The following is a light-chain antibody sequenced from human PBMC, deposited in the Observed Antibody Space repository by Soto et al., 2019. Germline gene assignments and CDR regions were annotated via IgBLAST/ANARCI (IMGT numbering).Light chain of an antibody. Sequence: DIQMPQSPSSVSASVGDRVTITCRASKGISSWLAWYQQKPGKAPKLLIYAASSLQSGAPSRFSRSGSGTDFTLTISSLPPEDFATYYCQQDNSFPLTFGGGTKVEIK. J-gene: IGKJ4*01. CDR3: QQDNSFPLT. V-gene: IGKV1-12*01. CDR1: KGISSW. CDR2: AAS.